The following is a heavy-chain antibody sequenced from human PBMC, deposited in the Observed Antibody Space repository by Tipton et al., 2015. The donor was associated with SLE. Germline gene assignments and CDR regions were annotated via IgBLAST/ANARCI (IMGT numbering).Heavy chain of an antibody. D-gene: IGHD1-26*01. Sequence: QLVQSGGGVVQPGRSLRLSCAASGFTFSSYEMNWVRQAPGKGLEWVSYISGSGTTIYYVDSVKGRFTVSRDNAKNSLYLQMTSLRVEDTAVDYCAREGRGTPDYWGQGILVTVSS. CDR2: ISGSGTTI. J-gene: IGHJ4*02. V-gene: IGHV3-48*03. CDR3: AREGRGTPDY. CDR1: GFTFSSYE.